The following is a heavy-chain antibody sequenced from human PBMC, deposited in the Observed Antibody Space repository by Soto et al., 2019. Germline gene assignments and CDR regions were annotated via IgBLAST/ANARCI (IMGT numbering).Heavy chain of an antibody. J-gene: IGHJ6*02. CDR1: GGTFSSYA. CDR3: ARDTNYDFWSGYWAQAYGMDV. CDR2: IIPIFGTA. D-gene: IGHD3-3*01. V-gene: IGHV1-69*05. Sequence: SVKVSCKASGGTFSSYAISWVRQAPGQRLEWMGGIIPIFGTANYAKKFQGRVTMTRDTSTSTFYMELSSLRSEDTAVYYCARDTNYDFWSGYWAQAYGMDVWGQGTTVTVSS.